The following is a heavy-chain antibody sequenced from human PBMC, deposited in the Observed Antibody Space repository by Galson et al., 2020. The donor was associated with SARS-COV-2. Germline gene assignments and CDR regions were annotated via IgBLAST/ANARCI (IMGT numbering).Heavy chain of an antibody. Sequence: SETLSLTCTVSGGSISSSSYYWGWIRQPPGKGLEWIGSIHYTGSTYYNPSLKSRVTISVDTSKNQFSLKLSSVTAADTAVYYCARLGDRGDYVWGNYRAYFDYWGQGTLVTVSS. CDR3: ARLGDRGDYVWGNYRAYFDY. D-gene: IGHD3-16*02. V-gene: IGHV4-39*01. CDR1: GGSISSSSYY. J-gene: IGHJ4*02. CDR2: IHYTGST.